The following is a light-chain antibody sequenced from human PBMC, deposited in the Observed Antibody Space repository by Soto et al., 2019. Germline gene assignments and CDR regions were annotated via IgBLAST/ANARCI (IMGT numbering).Light chain of an antibody. J-gene: IGKJ2*03. CDR1: QSISFW. CDR3: QQYNSFAPYS. V-gene: IGKV1-5*01. CDR2: DAS. Sequence: DIQMTQSPSTLSASVGDRVTITCRSSQSISFWLAWYQQKPGKAPKLLIYDASTLYSGVPSRFSGSRSGTEFTLTISSLQPDDVASYYYQQYNSFAPYSFGQGTKLEI.